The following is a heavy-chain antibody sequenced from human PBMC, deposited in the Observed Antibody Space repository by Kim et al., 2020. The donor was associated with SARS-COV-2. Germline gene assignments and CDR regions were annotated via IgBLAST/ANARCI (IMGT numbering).Heavy chain of an antibody. Sequence: SETLSLTCAVYGGSFSGYYWSWIRQPPGKGLEWIGEINHSGSTNYNPSLKSRVTISVDTSKNQFSLKLSSVTAADTAVYYCARTPGYCSSTSCQSYGMDVWGQGTTVTVSS. CDR1: GGSFSGYY. J-gene: IGHJ6*02. D-gene: IGHD2-2*01. CDR2: INHSGST. CDR3: ARTPGYCSSTSCQSYGMDV. V-gene: IGHV4-34*01.